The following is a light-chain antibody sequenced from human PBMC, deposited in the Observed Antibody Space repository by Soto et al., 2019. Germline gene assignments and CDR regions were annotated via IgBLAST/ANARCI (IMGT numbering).Light chain of an antibody. J-gene: IGLJ2*01. V-gene: IGLV2-14*01. CDR3: SSYTSSSTLVV. CDR2: EVS. CDR1: SSGVGGYNY. Sequence: QSALTQPASVSGSPGQAITISCTGTSSGVGGYNYVSWYQQHPGKAPKLMIYEVSNRPSGVSNRFSVSKSGNTASLTISGLQAEDEADYYCSSYTSSSTLVVFCGGTKLTVL.